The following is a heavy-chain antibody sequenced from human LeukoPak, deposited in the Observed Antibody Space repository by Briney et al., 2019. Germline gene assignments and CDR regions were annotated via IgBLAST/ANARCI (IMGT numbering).Heavy chain of an antibody. V-gene: IGHV4-34*01. Sequence: SETLSLTCAVYGGSFSGYYWNWIRQPPGKGLEWIGEINHSGSTNYNPSLESRVTISVDTSKNQFSLKLSSVTAADTAVYYCARKRELLKWYFDYWGQGTLVTVSS. D-gene: IGHD1-26*01. CDR2: INHSGST. J-gene: IGHJ4*02. CDR1: GGSFSGYY. CDR3: ARKRELLKWYFDY.